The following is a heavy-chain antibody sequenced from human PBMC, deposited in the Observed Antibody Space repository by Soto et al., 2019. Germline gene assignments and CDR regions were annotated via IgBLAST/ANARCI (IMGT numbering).Heavy chain of an antibody. CDR3: ARGGDRFDGMDV. CDR1: GFGFNGYD. V-gene: IGHV3-13*01. Sequence: EVQLVESGGGLVQPGGSLRLSCAASGFGFNGYDMHWVRQAPGKNLEWVAAISTAGDTYYLGSVKDRFTISREDAKNSLSLQMNSLRVGDTAVYYCARGGDRFDGMDVWGQGTTVTVSS. J-gene: IGHJ6*02. D-gene: IGHD3-16*01. CDR2: ISTAGDT.